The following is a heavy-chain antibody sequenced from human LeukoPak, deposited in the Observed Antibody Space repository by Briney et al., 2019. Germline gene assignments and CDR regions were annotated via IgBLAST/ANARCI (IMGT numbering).Heavy chain of an antibody. J-gene: IGHJ4*02. Sequence: ASVKVSCKASGYTFTSYGISWVRQAPGQGLEWMGWISAYNGNTNYAQKLQGRVTMTTDTSTSTAYMELRSLRSDDTAVYYCARDRVHYYDSSGYPYFDYWGQGTLVTVSS. CDR3: ARDRVHYYDSSGYPYFDY. D-gene: IGHD3-22*01. CDR1: GYTFTSYG. CDR2: ISAYNGNT. V-gene: IGHV1-18*01.